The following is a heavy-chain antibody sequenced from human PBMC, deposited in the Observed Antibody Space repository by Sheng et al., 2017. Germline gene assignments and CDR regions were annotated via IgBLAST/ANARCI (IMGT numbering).Heavy chain of an antibody. Sequence: EVQLVESGGDLVQPGGSLRLSCAASGFTFNLHEMNWVRQAPGKGLEWVSYISHSGSTILYADSVEGGFTISRDNARNSLSLQMNSLRGEDTAVYYCARDGLLHSYGQGYLDYWGQGALVTVSS. D-gene: IGHD5-18*01. CDR1: GFTFNLHE. CDR3: ARDGLLHSYGQGYLDY. V-gene: IGHV3-48*03. CDR2: ISHSGSTI. J-gene: IGHJ4*02.